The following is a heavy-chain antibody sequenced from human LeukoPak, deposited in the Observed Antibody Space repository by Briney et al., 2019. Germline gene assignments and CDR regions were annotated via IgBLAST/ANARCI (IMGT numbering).Heavy chain of an antibody. V-gene: IGHV1-2*02. Sequence: GASVKVSCKASGGTFSSYAISWVRQAPGQGLEWMGWINPKNGGSHSAQKFQGRVTMTRDTSISTAYMELTRLRSDDTAVYYCARDFNYYGSGSLNWFDPWGQGTLVTVSS. CDR2: INPKNGGS. CDR1: GGTFSSYA. CDR3: ARDFNYYGSGSLNWFDP. D-gene: IGHD3-10*01. J-gene: IGHJ5*02.